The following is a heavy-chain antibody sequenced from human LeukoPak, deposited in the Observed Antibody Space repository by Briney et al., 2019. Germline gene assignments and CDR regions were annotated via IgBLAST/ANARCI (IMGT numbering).Heavy chain of an antibody. Sequence: ASVKVSCKASGYTFVNYDINWVRQATGQGLEGMGWMNPTSGNTGYAQKLQGRVSMTRDTSISTAYMELSSLTYEDTAVYYCTMTSPAGYNLVGAFDTWGQGTKVTVSS. D-gene: IGHD5-24*01. V-gene: IGHV1-8*01. J-gene: IGHJ3*02. CDR1: GYTFVNYD. CDR3: TMTSPAGYNLVGAFDT. CDR2: MNPTSGNT.